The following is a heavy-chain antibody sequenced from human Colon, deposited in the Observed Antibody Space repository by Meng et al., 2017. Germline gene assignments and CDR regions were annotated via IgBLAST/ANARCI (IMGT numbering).Heavy chain of an antibody. Sequence: QVHLHDSGPGLVRPSDDPSLFCTVSGGSIKSGGYHWSWVRQHPGKGLEYIGFMSDSGTTDYNPSLRSRVSISEIGSSKNQFSLTLRSVTAADTATYFCARDTLYGTDYWGQGVLVTVSS. CDR1: GGSIKSGGYH. J-gene: IGHJ4*02. CDR2: MSDSGTT. V-gene: IGHV4-31*03. CDR3: ARDTLYGTDY. D-gene: IGHD4-17*01.